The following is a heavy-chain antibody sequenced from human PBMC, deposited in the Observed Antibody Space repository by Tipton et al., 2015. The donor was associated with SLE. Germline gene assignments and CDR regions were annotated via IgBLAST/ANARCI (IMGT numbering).Heavy chain of an antibody. V-gene: IGHV4-61*02. CDR3: VRERKYVVRFRELVAPDL. CDR2: IYTSGST. D-gene: IGHD1-26*01. CDR1: GGSISSSSYY. J-gene: IGHJ3*01. Sequence: TLSLTCTVSGGSISSSSYYWSWIRQPAGKGLEWIGRIYTSGSTNYQSSLKSRVTIAADTSKNQFSLKLSSVTAADTAVYYCVRERKYVVRFRELVAPDLWGQGTAITVSS.